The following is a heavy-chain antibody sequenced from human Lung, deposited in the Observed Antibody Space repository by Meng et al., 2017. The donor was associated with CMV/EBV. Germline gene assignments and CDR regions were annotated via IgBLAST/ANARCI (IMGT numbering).Heavy chain of an antibody. CDR2: IIPILGIA. J-gene: IGHJ6*02. CDR1: GGTFSSYT. Sequence: SVXVSXXTSGGTFSSYTISWVRQAPGQGLEWMGRIIPILGIASYSQKFQGRVTITADKSTSTAYMELSSLRSEDTAVYYCAKWGWGALYGGRDVWGQGTXVTVSS. D-gene: IGHD3-16*01. V-gene: IGHV1-69*02. CDR3: AKWGWGALYGGRDV.